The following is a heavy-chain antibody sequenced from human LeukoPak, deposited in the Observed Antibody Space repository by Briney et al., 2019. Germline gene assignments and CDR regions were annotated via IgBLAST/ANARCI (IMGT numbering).Heavy chain of an antibody. Sequence: ASAKVSCKPSGYTFTVFYVRGVPAGLGGGVGRVGWINTNGGGTTYAQKYQGSVTMTRDRAINTAYMELSRLTSDDTALDYCARNVGCCSVGYCPDAFDIWGEGTMVTVSS. V-gene: IGHV1-2*02. CDR2: INTNGGGT. D-gene: IGHD2-15*01. CDR1: GYTFTVFY. CDR3: ARNVGCCSVGYCPDAFDI. J-gene: IGHJ3*02.